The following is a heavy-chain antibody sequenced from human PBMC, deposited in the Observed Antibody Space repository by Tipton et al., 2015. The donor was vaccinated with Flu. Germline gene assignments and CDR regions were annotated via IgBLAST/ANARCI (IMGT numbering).Heavy chain of an antibody. J-gene: IGHJ4*02. Sequence: QLVQSGGGVVQPGRSLRLSCAASGFSFSNYGMHWVRQAPGKGLEWAAVISYDGSNKYYADSVKGRFTISRDNSKNTLYLQMNSLRAEDTAVYYCAKAQGTYPNYFDYWGQGTLVTVSS. V-gene: IGHV3-30*18. CDR1: GFSFSNYG. CDR3: AKAQGTYPNYFDY. CDR2: ISYDGSNK.